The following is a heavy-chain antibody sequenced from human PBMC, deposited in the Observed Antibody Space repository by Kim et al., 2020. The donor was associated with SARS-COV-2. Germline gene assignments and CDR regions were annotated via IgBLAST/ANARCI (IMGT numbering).Heavy chain of an antibody. CDR1: GGSFSGYY. J-gene: IGHJ4*02. V-gene: IGHV4-34*01. D-gene: IGHD6-19*01. CDR2: INHSGST. Sequence: SETLSLTCAVYGGSFSGYYWSWIRQPPGKGLEWIGEINHSGSTNYNPSLKSRVTISVDTSKNQSSLKLSSVTAADTAVYYCARGNHQRRGWPFDYWGQGTLVTVSS. CDR3: ARGNHQRRGWPFDY.